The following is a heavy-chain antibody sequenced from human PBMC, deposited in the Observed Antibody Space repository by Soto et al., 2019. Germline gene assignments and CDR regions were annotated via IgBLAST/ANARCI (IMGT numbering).Heavy chain of an antibody. CDR3: ARERDAMVRGVNPLDY. CDR2: IWYDGSNK. CDR1: GFTFSSYG. D-gene: IGHD3-10*01. Sequence: TGGSLRLSCAASGFTFSSYGMHWVRQAPGKGLEWVAVIWYDGSNKYYADSVKGRFTISRDNSKNTLYLQMNSLRAEDTAVYYCARERDAMVRGVNPLDYWGQGTLVTVSS. V-gene: IGHV3-33*01. J-gene: IGHJ4*02.